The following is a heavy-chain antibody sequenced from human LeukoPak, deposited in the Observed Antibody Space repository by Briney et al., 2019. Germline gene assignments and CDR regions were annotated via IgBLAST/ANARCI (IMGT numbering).Heavy chain of an antibody. D-gene: IGHD3-10*01. CDR3: ARGRYGSGNDY. V-gene: IGHV3-48*04. CDR1: GFTFSTYT. Sequence: SGGSLRLSCAASGFTFSTYTMNWVRQAPGKGLEWLSYISSTSSTIYYADSVEGRLTISRDNAQNSLYLRMDSLRAEDSAVYYCARGRYGSGNDYWGQGTLVTVSS. J-gene: IGHJ4*02. CDR2: ISSTSSTI.